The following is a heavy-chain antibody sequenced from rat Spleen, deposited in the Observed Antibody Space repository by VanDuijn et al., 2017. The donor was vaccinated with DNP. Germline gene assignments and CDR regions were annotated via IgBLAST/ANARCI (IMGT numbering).Heavy chain of an antibody. V-gene: IGHV5-7*01. Sequence: EVQLVESGGGLVQPGRSMKLSCAASGFTFSNYDMAWVRQAPKKGLEWVATISYDGSSTYYRDSVKGRFTISRDNAKSTLYLQMDSLRSEDTATYYCIRDGDNWDWFAYWGQGTLVTVSS. CDR2: ISYDGSST. CDR1: GFTFSNYD. D-gene: IGHD5-1*01. CDR3: IRDGDNWDWFAY. J-gene: IGHJ3*01.